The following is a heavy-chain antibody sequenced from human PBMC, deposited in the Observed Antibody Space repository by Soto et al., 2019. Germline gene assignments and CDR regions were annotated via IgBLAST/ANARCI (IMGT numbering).Heavy chain of an antibody. CDR3: ARAAAAPPDWFDP. Sequence: GESLKISCNGSGYSFTSYWIGWVRQMPGKGLEWMGIIYPGDSDTRYSPSFQGQVTISADKSISTAYLQWSSLKASDTAMYYCARAAAAPPDWFDPWGQGTLVTVSS. CDR1: GYSFTSYW. D-gene: IGHD6-13*01. J-gene: IGHJ5*02. V-gene: IGHV5-51*01. CDR2: IYPGDSDT.